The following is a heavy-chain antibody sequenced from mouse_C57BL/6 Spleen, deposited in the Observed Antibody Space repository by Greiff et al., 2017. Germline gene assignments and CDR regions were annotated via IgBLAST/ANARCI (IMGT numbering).Heavy chain of an antibody. CDR1: GYTFTSYW. V-gene: IGHV1-50*01. J-gene: IGHJ3*01. Sequence: VQLQQPGAELVKPGASVKLSCKASGYTFTSYWMQLVKQRPGQGLEWIGEIDPSDSYTNYNQKFKGKATLTVDTSSSTAYMQLSSLTSEDSAVYYCARGDYYGSSYSWFAYWGQGTLVTVSA. CDR2: IDPSDSYT. CDR3: ARGDYYGSSYSWFAY. D-gene: IGHD1-1*01.